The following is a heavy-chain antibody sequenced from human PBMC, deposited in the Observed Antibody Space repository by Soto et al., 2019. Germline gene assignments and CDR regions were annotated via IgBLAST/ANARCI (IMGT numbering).Heavy chain of an antibody. CDR1: GFTFSGYS. Sequence: GGSLRLSCAASGFTFSGYSMNWVRQAPGKGLEWVSYISSSSSTIYYADSVKGRFTISRDNAKNSLYLQMNSLRDEDTAVYYCARAPEAYCGGDCYCFDYWGQGTLVTVSS. V-gene: IGHV3-48*02. J-gene: IGHJ4*02. D-gene: IGHD2-21*02. CDR3: ARAPEAYCGGDCYCFDY. CDR2: ISSSSSTI.